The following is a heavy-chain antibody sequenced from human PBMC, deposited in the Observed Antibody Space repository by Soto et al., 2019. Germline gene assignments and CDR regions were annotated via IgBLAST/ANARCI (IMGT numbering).Heavy chain of an antibody. D-gene: IGHD3-16*02. V-gene: IGHV4-34*01. CDR2: NNHRGTT. J-gene: IGHJ4*02. CDR1: GGSFNDYF. CDR3: ARGGLHLGELSFNYLDF. Sequence: QVQLKQWGTGLLKPSETLSLTCAVYGGSFNDYFWSWIRQPPGKRLEWIGENNHRGTTNYIPSLKPRVTVSVDTSKNQFSLKLMSVAAADTAGYFCARGGLHLGELSFNYLDFWGQGTPVTVSS.